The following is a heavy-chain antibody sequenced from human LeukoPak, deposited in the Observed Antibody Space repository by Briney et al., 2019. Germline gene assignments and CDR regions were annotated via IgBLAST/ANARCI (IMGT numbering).Heavy chain of an antibody. Sequence: GGSLRLSCAASGFTFSDYYMSWIRQAPGKGLEWVSYISSSGSTIYYADSVKGRFTISRDNSKNTLYLQMSSLRAEDTAVYYCVRGDGSCTSALCRQYLSFWGQGTLVTVSS. CDR2: ISSSGSTI. CDR3: VRGDGSCTSALCRQYLSF. CDR1: GFTFSDYY. J-gene: IGHJ4*02. V-gene: IGHV3-11*01. D-gene: IGHD1-26*01.